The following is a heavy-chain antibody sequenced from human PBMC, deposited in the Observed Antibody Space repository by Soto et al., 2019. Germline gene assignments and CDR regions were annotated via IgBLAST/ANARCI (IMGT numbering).Heavy chain of an antibody. J-gene: IGHJ4*02. V-gene: IGHV3-23*01. CDR1: GLTFRNYA. Sequence: EVQLLESGGALVQPGGSLRLSCVASGLTFRNYAMTWVRQAPGKGPEWVSTVSGNGGETFYSDSVKGRFTISRDNSKGTVYLVMNRLRVEDTAIYYCAKGGHKTYFDYWGQGTLVDVSS. CDR2: VSGNGGET. CDR3: AKGGHKTYFDY.